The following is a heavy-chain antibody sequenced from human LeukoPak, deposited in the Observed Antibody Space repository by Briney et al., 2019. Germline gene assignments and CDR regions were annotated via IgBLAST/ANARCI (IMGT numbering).Heavy chain of an antibody. CDR2: IYSSGSG. CDR3: ARHRDYYDT. J-gene: IGHJ4*01. V-gene: IGHV4-59*08. D-gene: IGHD3-22*01. Sequence: PAETESLTCTVSGASINNNFWTWIRQPPGKGLEWIGYIYSSGSGNYNPSLKSRVIISGDTSENQISLNLTSVTAADTAVYFCARHRDYYDTWGHGTLV. CDR1: GASINNNF.